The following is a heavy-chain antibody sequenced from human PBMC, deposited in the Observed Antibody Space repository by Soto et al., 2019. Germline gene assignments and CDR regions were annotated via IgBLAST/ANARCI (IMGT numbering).Heavy chain of an antibody. Sequence: ASVKVSCKASGYTFTSYGISWVRQAPGQGLEWMGWISAYNGNTNYAQKLQGRVTMTTDTSTSTAYMELRSLRSDDTAVYYCAREVGYSGYDAYYYYGMDVWGQGTAVTVSS. V-gene: IGHV1-18*01. CDR1: GYTFTSYG. D-gene: IGHD5-12*01. CDR2: ISAYNGNT. J-gene: IGHJ6*02. CDR3: AREVGYSGYDAYYYYGMDV.